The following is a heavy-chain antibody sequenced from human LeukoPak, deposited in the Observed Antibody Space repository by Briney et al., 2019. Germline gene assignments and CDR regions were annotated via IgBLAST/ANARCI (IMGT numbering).Heavy chain of an antibody. D-gene: IGHD2-15*01. CDR2: ISAYNGNT. CDR3: ATPYCSGGSCYAILGY. CDR1: GGTFSSYA. V-gene: IGHV1-18*01. J-gene: IGHJ4*02. Sequence: ASVKVSCKASGGTFSSYAISWVRQAPGQGLEWMGWISAYNGNTNYAQKLQGRVTMTTDTSTSTAYMELSSLRSEDTAVYYCATPYCSGGSCYAILGYWGQGTLVTVSS.